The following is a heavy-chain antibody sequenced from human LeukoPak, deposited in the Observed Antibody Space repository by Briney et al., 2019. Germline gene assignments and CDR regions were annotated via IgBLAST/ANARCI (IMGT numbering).Heavy chain of an antibody. J-gene: IGHJ5*02. CDR3: GRGKVFDP. CDR1: GASISSCDYY. Sequence: PSETLSLTCTVSGASISSCDYYWSGIRQPPGKGLEGIGNFYYSGSPYHTPSLKSPVTIPVDTPQNHFSLKLTSVTAADTAVYCCGRGKVFDPWGRGTLVTVFS. V-gene: IGHV4-30-4*08. CDR2: FYYSGSP.